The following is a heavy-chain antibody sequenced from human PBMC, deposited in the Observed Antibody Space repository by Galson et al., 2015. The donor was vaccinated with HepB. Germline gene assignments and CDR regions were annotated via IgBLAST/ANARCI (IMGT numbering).Heavy chain of an antibody. V-gene: IGHV2-5*01. CDR2: IYWNDDK. J-gene: IGHJ1*01. CDR1: GFSLSSSGVG. Sequence: PALVKPTQTLTLTCTFSGFSLSSSGVGVGWIRQPPGKTPEWLALIYWNDDKRYSPSLKTRVTINKDTSKNQVVFTMTNMDPVDTATYYCARAYSSSWYVGYFQHWGQGTLVTVST. CDR3: ARAYSSSWYVGYFQH. D-gene: IGHD2-2*01.